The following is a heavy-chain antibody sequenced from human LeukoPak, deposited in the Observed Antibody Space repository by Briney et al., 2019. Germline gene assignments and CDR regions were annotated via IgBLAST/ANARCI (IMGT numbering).Heavy chain of an antibody. CDR2: IYYSGST. CDR3: ARQAYCSSSSCYPFDY. D-gene: IGHD2-2*01. V-gene: IGHV4-59*01. Sequence: SETLSLTCTVSGASISGYYWSWIRQPPGKGLEWIGYIYYSGSTNYNPSLKSRVSISVATSKNQFSLKLSSVTAADTAVYYCARQAYCSSSSCYPFDYWGRGTLVTVSS. CDR1: GASISGYY. J-gene: IGHJ4*02.